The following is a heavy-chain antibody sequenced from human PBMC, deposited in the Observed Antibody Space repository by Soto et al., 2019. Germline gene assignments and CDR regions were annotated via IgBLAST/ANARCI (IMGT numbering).Heavy chain of an antibody. CDR3: ARDRGSYGMDV. V-gene: IGHV4-31*03. CDR1: GDSISGGYY. J-gene: IGHJ6*02. Sequence: QVQLQESGTGLVKPSQTLSLTCSVSGDSISGGYYWSWIRQHPGKGLDWIGYVSPIGTPYYSPSLSSRVSISMHTSKNQLSLEVRSVSAADTAVYYCARDRGSYGMDVWGQGTTVTVSS. CDR2: VSPIGTP.